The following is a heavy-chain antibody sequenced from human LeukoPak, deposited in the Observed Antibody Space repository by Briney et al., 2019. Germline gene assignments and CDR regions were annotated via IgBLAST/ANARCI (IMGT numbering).Heavy chain of an antibody. CDR1: GGSISPYY. CDR2: IYYNGNT. V-gene: IGHV4-59*01. J-gene: IGHJ5*02. D-gene: IGHD6-13*01. CDR3: ARGPLSSSTTWTWFDH. Sequence: SETLSLTCTVSGGSISPYYWTWIRQPPGKGLEWIGYIYYNGNTNYNTSLKGRITISVDTSKNPFSLRLKSVTAADTAVYYCARGPLSSSTTWTWFDHWGQGTLVTVSS.